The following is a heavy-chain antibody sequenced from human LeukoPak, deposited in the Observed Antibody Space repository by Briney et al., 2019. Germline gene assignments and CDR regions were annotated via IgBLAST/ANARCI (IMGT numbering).Heavy chain of an antibody. CDR3: ARDGDYDGAFDY. D-gene: IGHD3-22*01. Sequence: SETLSSPALSLVAPSVVTTGAGSGSPQGRDWSGLGISITVGAPTTTPPLKSRVTISVDTSKNQFSLKLSSVTAADTAVYYCARDGDYDGAFDYWGQGTLVTVSS. V-gene: IGHV4-59*01. CDR1: VAPSVVTT. J-gene: IGHJ4*02. CDR2: SITVGAP.